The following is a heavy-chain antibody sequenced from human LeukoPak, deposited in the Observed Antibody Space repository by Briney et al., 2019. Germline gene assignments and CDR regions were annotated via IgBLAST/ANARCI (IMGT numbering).Heavy chain of an antibody. CDR2: INNDGDST. Sequence: GGSLRLTCAASGFTFSNYWMDWVRQAPGKGLVWVSRINNDGDSTSYADSVRGRFTITRDNAKNTLHLQMNSLRAEDTAVYYCVREPGGNWFDPWGQGTLVTVSS. J-gene: IGHJ5*02. CDR3: VREPGGNWFDP. V-gene: IGHV3-74*01. D-gene: IGHD2-2*01. CDR1: GFTFSNYW.